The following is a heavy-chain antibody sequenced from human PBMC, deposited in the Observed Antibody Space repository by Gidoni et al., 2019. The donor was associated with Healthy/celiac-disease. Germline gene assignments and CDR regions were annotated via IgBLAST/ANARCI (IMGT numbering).Heavy chain of an antibody. V-gene: IGHV3-13*01. D-gene: IGHD3-10*01. CDR3: ARVAVSGTYGLDV. CDR1: GFTLSSYV. Sequence: EVQVVESGGGLVQPGGSLRLSCAASGFTLSSYVMHWVRQGPGEGLEWVSAIGSAGDTYYPDSVKGRFTIFREDAKNSLYLQMNSVRAGDTAVYYCARVAVSGTYGLDVWGQGTTVTVSS. CDR2: IGSAGDT. J-gene: IGHJ6*02.